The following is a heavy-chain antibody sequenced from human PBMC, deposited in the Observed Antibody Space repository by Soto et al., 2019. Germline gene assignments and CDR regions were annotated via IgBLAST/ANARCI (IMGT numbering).Heavy chain of an antibody. J-gene: IGHJ4*02. Sequence: QVQLVESGGGLVKPGGSLRLSCAASGFTFSGYNMSWIRQAPGKGLEWVSYITSSGSNTFDAESVKGRFTISRDNTMNLLYLQMNSLSAEDTAVYYCPRRGTISSAHHFDHWGQGTLVTVSS. CDR3: PRRGTISSAHHFDH. D-gene: IGHD6-6*01. CDR2: ITSSGSNT. V-gene: IGHV3-11*01. CDR1: GFTFSGYN.